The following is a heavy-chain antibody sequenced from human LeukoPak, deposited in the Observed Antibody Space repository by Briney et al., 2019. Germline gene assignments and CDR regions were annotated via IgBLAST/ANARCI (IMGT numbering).Heavy chain of an antibody. CDR2: VYHSVDT. CDR1: GGSISGSY. V-gene: IGHV4-59*08. Sequence: KPSETLSLTCTVSGGSISGSYWSWIRQPPGKRLEWIAYVYHSVDTNYNPSLKSRVTVSVDTSKNQFSLKHRSVTAADTAVYYCARGFYDSSGYSNPFDHWGQGNLVTVSS. J-gene: IGHJ4*02. D-gene: IGHD3-22*01. CDR3: ARGFYDSSGYSNPFDH.